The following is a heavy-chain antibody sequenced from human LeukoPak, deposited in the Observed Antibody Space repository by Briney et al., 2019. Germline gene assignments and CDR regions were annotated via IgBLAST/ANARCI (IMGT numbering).Heavy chain of an antibody. CDR2: ISYDGSNK. CDR3: ARAGGGKGGAFDI. Sequence: GRSLRLSCAASGFTFSSYAMHWVRQAPGKGLEWVAVISYDGSNKYYADSVEGRFTISRDNSKNTLYLQMNSLRAEDTAVYYCARAGGGKGGAFDIWGQGTMVTVSS. D-gene: IGHD3-16*01. J-gene: IGHJ3*02. CDR1: GFTFSSYA. V-gene: IGHV3-30*04.